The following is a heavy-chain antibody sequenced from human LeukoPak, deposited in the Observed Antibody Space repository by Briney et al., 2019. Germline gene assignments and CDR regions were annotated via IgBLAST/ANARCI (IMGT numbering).Heavy chain of an antibody. CDR1: GFTFTSYS. J-gene: IGHJ4*02. CDR2: ISGGGGST. CDR3: AKGGKWDVTPFDY. Sequence: GGSLRLSCAASGFTFTSYSMNWVRQAPGKGLEWVSTISGGGGSTYYADSVKGRLTISRDNSKNTLYLQVNSLRAEDTAVYYCAKGGKWDVTPFDYWGQGTLVTVSS. D-gene: IGHD1-26*01. V-gene: IGHV3-23*01.